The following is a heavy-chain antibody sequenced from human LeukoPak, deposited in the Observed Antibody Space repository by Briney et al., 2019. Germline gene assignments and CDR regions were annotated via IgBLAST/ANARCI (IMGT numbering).Heavy chain of an antibody. CDR2: ISWNSGSI. Sequence: GGSLRLSCAASGFTFDDYAMHWVRQAPGKGLEWVSGISWNSGSIGYADSVKGRFTISRDNAKNSLYLQMNSLRAEDTALYYCAKVAGSGSYAEGYFDYWGQGTLVTVSS. J-gene: IGHJ4*02. CDR1: GFTFDDYA. D-gene: IGHD3-10*01. V-gene: IGHV3-9*01. CDR3: AKVAGSGSYAEGYFDY.